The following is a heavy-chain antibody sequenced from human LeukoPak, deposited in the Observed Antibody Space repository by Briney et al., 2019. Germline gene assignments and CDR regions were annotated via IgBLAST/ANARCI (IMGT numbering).Heavy chain of an antibody. CDR3: ARDNDGDFYYYMDV. J-gene: IGHJ6*03. D-gene: IGHD1-1*01. Sequence: SGTLSLTCAVSGGSISSNWWSWVRQPPGKGLEWIGEIDHSGSTNYNPSLKSRVTISVDKSESQFSLKLSSVTAADTAVYYCARDNDGDFYYYMDVWGKGTTVTVSS. CDR2: IDHSGST. V-gene: IGHV4-4*02. CDR1: GGSISSNW.